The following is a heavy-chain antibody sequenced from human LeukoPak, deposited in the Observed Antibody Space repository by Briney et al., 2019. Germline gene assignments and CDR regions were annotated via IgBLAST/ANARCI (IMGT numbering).Heavy chain of an antibody. D-gene: IGHD3-10*01. V-gene: IGHV1-18*01. Sequence: ASVKVSCKASGYTFTSYDISWVRQAPGQGLEWMGWISAYYGNTNYAQKLQGRVTMTTDTSTSTAYMELRSLRSDDAAVYYCARDETLIFSGPEYFRHWGQGTLVTVSS. CDR1: GYTFTSYD. CDR3: ARDETLIFSGPEYFRH. CDR2: ISAYYGNT. J-gene: IGHJ1*01.